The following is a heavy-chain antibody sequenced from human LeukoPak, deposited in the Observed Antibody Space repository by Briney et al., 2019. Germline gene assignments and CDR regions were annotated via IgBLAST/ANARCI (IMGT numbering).Heavy chain of an antibody. CDR3: VVGGSPGY. D-gene: IGHD2-15*01. V-gene: IGHV3-74*01. CDR1: GLAFSAYK. J-gene: IGHJ4*02. Sequence: GGSMRLSCAASGLAFSAYKMHWVRQAPRKGLVWVSRISTDGYTTDYADFVQGRFTASRDNTKNTWSLEMNSLRAEDAAVYYCVVGGSPGYWGQGTLVTVSS. CDR2: ISTDGYTT.